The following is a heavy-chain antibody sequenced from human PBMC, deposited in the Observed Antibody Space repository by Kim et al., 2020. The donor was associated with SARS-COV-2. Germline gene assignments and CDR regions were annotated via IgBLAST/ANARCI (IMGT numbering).Heavy chain of an antibody. Sequence: GGPLRLSCAASRFTFSNSAMTWVCQAPGKGLEWVSTIYGSGHGTYYGDSVKGRFIVSRDNSKNTLFLQMNNLRVDDTAIYYCAKNVHLTSVTFLWYFDLWGRGTSVLVSS. V-gene: IGHV3-23*01. CDR3: AKNVHLTSVTFLWYFDL. CDR1: RFTFSNSA. CDR2: IYGSGHGT. D-gene: IGHD2-2*01. J-gene: IGHJ2*01.